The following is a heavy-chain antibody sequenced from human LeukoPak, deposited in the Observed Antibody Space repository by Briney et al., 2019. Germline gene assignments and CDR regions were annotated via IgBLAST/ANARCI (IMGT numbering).Heavy chain of an antibody. V-gene: IGHV1-58*02. D-gene: IGHD3-3*01. CDR3: AASSPITIFGVFGMDV. Sequence: TSVKVSCKASGFTFTSSAMQWVRQARGQRLEWIGWIVVGSGNTNYAQKFQERVTTTRDMSTSTAYMELSSLRSEDTAVYYCAASSPITIFGVFGMDVWGQGTTVTVSS. J-gene: IGHJ6*02. CDR1: GFTFTSSA. CDR2: IVVGSGNT.